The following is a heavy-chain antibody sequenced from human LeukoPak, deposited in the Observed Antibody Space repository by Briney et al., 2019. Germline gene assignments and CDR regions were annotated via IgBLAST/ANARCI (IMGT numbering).Heavy chain of an antibody. J-gene: IGHJ4*02. D-gene: IGHD3-22*01. CDR3: ARDLLEVHLMSPYYDSSGPVDY. Sequence: ASVKVSCKASGYTFTSYGISWVRQAPGQGLEWMGWISVYNGNTNYAQKFQGRVTMTTDTSTSTAYMELRSLRSDDTAVYYCARDLLEVHLMSPYYDSSGPVDYWGQGTLVTVSS. V-gene: IGHV1-18*01. CDR1: GYTFTSYG. CDR2: ISVYNGNT.